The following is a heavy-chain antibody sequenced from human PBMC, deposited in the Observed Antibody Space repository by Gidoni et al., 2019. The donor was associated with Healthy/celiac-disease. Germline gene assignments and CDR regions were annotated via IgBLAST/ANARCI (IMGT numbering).Heavy chain of an antibody. CDR1: GFPFRNVW. CDR3: TETYCGGDCYSAHLDY. J-gene: IGHJ4*02. V-gene: IGHV3-15*01. Sequence: EVQLVESGGGLVKPGGSIRLSCAASGFPFRNVWMSWVRQAPGKGLEWVGRIKSKTNGGTTDYAAPVKGRFTISRDDSKNTLYLQMNSLKTEDTAVYYCTETYCGGDCYSAHLDYWGQGTLVTVSS. D-gene: IGHD2-21*01. CDR2: IKSKTNGGTT.